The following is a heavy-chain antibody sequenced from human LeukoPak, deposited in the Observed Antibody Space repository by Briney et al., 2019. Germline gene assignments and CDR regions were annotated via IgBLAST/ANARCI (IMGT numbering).Heavy chain of an antibody. V-gene: IGHV4-59*01. J-gene: IGHJ6*03. Sequence: SETLSLTCTVSGGSISSYYWSWIRQPPGKGLEWIGYIYYSGSTNYNPSLKSRVTISVDTSKNQFSLKLSSVTAADTAVYYCARIYNYSLFHYCYYMDVWGKGTTVTISS. D-gene: IGHD4-11*01. CDR3: ARIYNYSLFHYCYYMDV. CDR2: IYYSGST. CDR1: GGSISSYY.